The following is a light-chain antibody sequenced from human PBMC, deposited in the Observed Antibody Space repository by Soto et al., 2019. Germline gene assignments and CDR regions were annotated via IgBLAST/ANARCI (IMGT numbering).Light chain of an antibody. V-gene: IGLV4-69*01. CDR3: QTWGTGILVV. CDR2: VNSDGSH. CDR1: SGHSDYA. J-gene: IGLJ7*01. Sequence: QSVLTQSPSASASLGASVKLTCTLSSGHSDYAIAWHQQQPEKGPRYLMKVNSDGSHSKGDGILDRFSGSSSGAERYLTISSLQSEDEADYYCQTWGTGILVVFGGGTQLTVL.